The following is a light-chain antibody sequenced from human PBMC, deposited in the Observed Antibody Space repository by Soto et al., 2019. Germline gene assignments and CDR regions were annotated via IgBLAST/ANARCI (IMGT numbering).Light chain of an antibody. CDR3: QQFDRSLPSWT. CDR1: QSVSSNY. V-gene: IGKV3-20*01. CDR2: GAS. J-gene: IGKJ1*01. Sequence: ETVLTQSPGTLSLSPGERATLSCRASQSVSSNYLAWYQHIPGQAPRLLIYGASTRATGIPDRFSGSGSGTDFTLTISRLEPEDFAVYHCQQFDRSLPSWTFGQGTKVE.